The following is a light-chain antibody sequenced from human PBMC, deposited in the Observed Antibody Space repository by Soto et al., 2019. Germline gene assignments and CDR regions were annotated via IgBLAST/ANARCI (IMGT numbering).Light chain of an antibody. J-gene: IGKJ4*01. CDR1: QSISSW. V-gene: IGKV1-5*03. Sequence: DIQMPQSPSTLSASVGDRVTITCRASQSISSWLAWYQQKPGKAPKLLIYKASSLESGAPSRFSGSGSGTEFTLTISSLQPDDFATYYCQQYNSYSLTFGGGTKVEIK. CDR2: KAS. CDR3: QQYNSYSLT.